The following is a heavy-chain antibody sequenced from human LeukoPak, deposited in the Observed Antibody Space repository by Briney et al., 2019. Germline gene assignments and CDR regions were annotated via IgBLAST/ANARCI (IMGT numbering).Heavy chain of an antibody. CDR2: IWYDGSNK. D-gene: IGHD3-10*01. CDR3: ARDYYGSGSYYTAVPDY. CDR1: GFTFSSYG. V-gene: IGHV3-33*01. J-gene: IGHJ4*02. Sequence: GGYLRLSCAASGFTFSSYGMHWVRQAPGKGLEGLAVIWYDGSNKYYADSVKGRFTISRDKSKNTLYLQMNSLRAEDTAVYYCARDYYGSGSYYTAVPDYWGQGTLVTVSS.